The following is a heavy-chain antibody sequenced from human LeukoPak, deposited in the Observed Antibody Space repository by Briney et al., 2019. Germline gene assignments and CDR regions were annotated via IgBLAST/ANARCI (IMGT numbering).Heavy chain of an antibody. D-gene: IGHD1-14*01. Sequence: SETLSLTCTVSGGSISSYYWSWIRQPAGKGLEWIGRIYTSGSTIYNPSLKSRVTMSIDTSKNQFSLKLSSVTAADTAVYYCARGRYESTRLSAYYYYYMDVWGKGTAVTVSS. CDR3: ARGRYESTRLSAYYYYYMDV. J-gene: IGHJ6*03. CDR2: IYTSGST. CDR1: GGSISSYY. V-gene: IGHV4-4*07.